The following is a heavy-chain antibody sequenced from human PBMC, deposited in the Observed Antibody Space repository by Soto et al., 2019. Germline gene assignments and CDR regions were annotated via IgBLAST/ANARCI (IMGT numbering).Heavy chain of an antibody. CDR1: GFTFSSYG. J-gene: IGHJ4*02. CDR3: AKDSLRIAAAGTLVDY. Sequence: SLRLSCAASGFTFSSYGMHWVRQAPGKGLEWVAVISYDGSNKYYADSVKGRFTISRDNSKNTLYLQMNSLRAEDTAVYYCAKDSLRIAAAGTLVDYWGQGTLVTVSS. D-gene: IGHD6-13*01. V-gene: IGHV3-30*18. CDR2: ISYDGSNK.